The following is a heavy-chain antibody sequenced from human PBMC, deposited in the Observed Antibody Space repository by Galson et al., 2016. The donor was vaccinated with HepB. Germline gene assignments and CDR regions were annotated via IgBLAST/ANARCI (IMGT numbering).Heavy chain of an antibody. Sequence: SLRLSCAASGFTFSDFPMHWVRQTPGKGLEWLAVISYDGTLKYYADSVKGRSTVSRDTSKDTLLFEMNSLGVEDTAVYYCARWEGGKSAWDYWGQGTLVTVSS. V-gene: IGHV3-30*14. CDR3: ARWEGGKSAWDY. CDR2: ISYDGTLK. J-gene: IGHJ4*02. CDR1: GFTFSDFP. D-gene: IGHD4-23*01.